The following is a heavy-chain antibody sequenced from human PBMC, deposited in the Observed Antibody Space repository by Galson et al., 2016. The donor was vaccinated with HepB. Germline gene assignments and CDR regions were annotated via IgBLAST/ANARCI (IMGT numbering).Heavy chain of an antibody. D-gene: IGHD3-9*01. CDR2: IYYSGST. CDR1: GGSISSSSYY. J-gene: IGHJ5*02. CDR3: ARARPVYDILAGYYPNWFDP. V-gene: IGHV4-39*01. Sequence: LSLTCTVSGGSISSSSYYWGWIRQPPGKGLEWIGSIYYSGSTYYNPSLKSRVTISVDTSKNQFSLKLSSVTAADTAVYYCARARPVYDILAGYYPNWFDPWGQGTLVTVSS.